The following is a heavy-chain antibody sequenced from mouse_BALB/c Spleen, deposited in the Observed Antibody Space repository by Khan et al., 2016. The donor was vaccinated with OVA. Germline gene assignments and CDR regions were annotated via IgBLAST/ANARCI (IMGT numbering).Heavy chain of an antibody. D-gene: IGHD1-1*02. CDR1: GYSITTDYS. V-gene: IGHV3-2*02. CDR2: ISYSGST. Sequence: EVQLQESGPGLVKPSQSLSLTCTVTGYSITTDYSWNWIRQFPGTKLEWMGHISYSGSTNYNPSLKSRISITRDTSKNQFFLQLKSVTTEDTARYCCARNYGGDFDYWGQGTTLTVSS. CDR3: ARNYGGDFDY. J-gene: IGHJ2*01.